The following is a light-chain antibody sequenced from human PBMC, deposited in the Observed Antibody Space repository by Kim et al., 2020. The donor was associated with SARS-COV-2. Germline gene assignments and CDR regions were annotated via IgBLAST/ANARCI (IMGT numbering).Light chain of an antibody. J-gene: IGLJ3*02. V-gene: IGLV1-47*01. Sequence: ELTQPPSASGTPGQRVNISCSGSSANIGSNYIYWYQQLPGTAPKLLTYRNNQRPSGVPDRFSGSKSGTSASLAISGLRAGDEADYYCATWDDSLSGWVFGGGTKVTVL. CDR3: ATWDDSLSGWV. CDR1: SANIGSNY. CDR2: RNN.